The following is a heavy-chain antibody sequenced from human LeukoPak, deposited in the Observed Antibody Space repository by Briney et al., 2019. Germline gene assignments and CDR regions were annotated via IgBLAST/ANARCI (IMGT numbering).Heavy chain of an antibody. CDR2: IRYDGSNK. V-gene: IGHV3-30*02. D-gene: IGHD2-15*01. Sequence: PGGSLRLSCAASGFTFSSYGMHWVRQAPGKGLEWVALIRYDGSNKYYADSVKGRFTISRDNSKNTLYLQMNSLRAEDTAVYYCAKGECSGGSCYYFDYWGQGTLVTVSS. CDR1: GFTFSSYG. J-gene: IGHJ4*02. CDR3: AKGECSGGSCYYFDY.